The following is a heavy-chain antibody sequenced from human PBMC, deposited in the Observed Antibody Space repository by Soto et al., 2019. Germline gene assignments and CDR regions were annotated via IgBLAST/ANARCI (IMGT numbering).Heavy chain of an antibody. CDR1: GGTFSSYA. CDR2: ISAYNGNT. V-gene: IGHV1-18*01. Sequence: GASVKVSCKASGGTFSSYAISWVRQAPGQGLEWMGWISAYNGNTNYAQKLQGRVTMTTDTSTSTSYMELRSLRSDDTAVYYCARADSSSWRIRAFDIWGQGTMVSVSS. CDR3: ARADSSSWRIRAFDI. D-gene: IGHD6-13*01. J-gene: IGHJ3*02.